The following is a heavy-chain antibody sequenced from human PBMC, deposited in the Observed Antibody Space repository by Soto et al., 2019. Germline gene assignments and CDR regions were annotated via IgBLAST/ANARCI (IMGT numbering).Heavy chain of an antibody. CDR2: IYYSGST. D-gene: IGHD3-22*01. Sequence: SETLSLTCTVSGGSISSYYWSWIRQPPGKGLEWIGYIYYSGSTNYNPSLKSRVTISVDTSKNQFSLKLSSVTAADTAVYYCAPSLWNYYDSSGYYYAWGQGTLVTVSS. CDR3: APSLWNYYDSSGYYYA. CDR1: GGSISSYY. V-gene: IGHV4-59*01. J-gene: IGHJ5*02.